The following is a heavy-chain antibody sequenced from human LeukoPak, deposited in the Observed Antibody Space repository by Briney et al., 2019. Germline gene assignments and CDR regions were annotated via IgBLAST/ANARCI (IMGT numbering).Heavy chain of an antibody. Sequence: PGGSLRLSCAASGFTFSSHWMTWVRQAPGKGLEWVAGMKGDGSEKKYVDSVKGRFTISRDNAKNSLYLEMNSLRAEDTAVYYCANGGWYSEYWGQGTLVTVSS. D-gene: IGHD2-15*01. V-gene: IGHV3-7*05. CDR1: GFTFSSHW. J-gene: IGHJ4*02. CDR2: MKGDGSEK. CDR3: ANGGWYSEY.